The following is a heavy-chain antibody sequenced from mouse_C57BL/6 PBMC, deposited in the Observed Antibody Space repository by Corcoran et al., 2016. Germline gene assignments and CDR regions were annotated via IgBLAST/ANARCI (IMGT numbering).Heavy chain of an antibody. CDR3: ARNGHWYFDV. CDR1: GYTFTTYG. D-gene: IGHD1-1*01. V-gene: IGHV9-3*01. CDR2: INTYSGVP. J-gene: IGHJ1*03. Sequence: QIQLVQSGPELKKPGETVKISCKAYGYTFTTYGMSWVKQAPGKGLKWMGWINTYSGVPTYDDDFKGRFAFSLETSASTAYLQINNLKNEDTDTYFCARNGHWYFDVWGTGTTVTVAS.